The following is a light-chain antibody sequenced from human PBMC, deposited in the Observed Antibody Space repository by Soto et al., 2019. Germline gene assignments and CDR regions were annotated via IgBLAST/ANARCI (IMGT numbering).Light chain of an antibody. V-gene: IGKV3-20*01. CDR2: GAS. CDR3: QQYGSSPPT. Sequence: EIVLTQSPGTLSLSPGERATLSYGASQSVSNNYLAWYQQKPGQAPRLLIYGASNRATGIPDRFSGSGSGTDFTLTISRLEPENFAVYYCQQYGSSPPTFGQGTKVDIK. CDR1: QSVSNNY. J-gene: IGKJ1*01.